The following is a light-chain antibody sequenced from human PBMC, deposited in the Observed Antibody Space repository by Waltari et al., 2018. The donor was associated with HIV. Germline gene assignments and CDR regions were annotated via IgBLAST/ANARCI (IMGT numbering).Light chain of an antibody. J-gene: IGKJ1*01. CDR2: GAS. CDR1: QPIFCD. Sequence: EVVMTQSPATLSVSPGGRATLSCRARQPIFCDLAWYQQKPGQAPRRLIYGASTRATGVPARLRGSGSGTELTLTISSLQSEDFAVYYCQQYKHWPLTFGQGTRVEIK. V-gene: IGKV3-15*01. CDR3: QQYKHWPLT.